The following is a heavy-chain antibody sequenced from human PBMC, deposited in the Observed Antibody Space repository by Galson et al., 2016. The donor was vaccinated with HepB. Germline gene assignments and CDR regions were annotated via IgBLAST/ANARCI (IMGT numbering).Heavy chain of an antibody. CDR2: IYPGDSDT. Sequence: QSGAEVKKPGESLKISCKGSGYSFTSYWIGWVRQMPGKGLEWMGIIYPGDSDTRYSPSFQGQVTISADKSISTAYLQWRSLKASDSAIYYCARIGPYYFDEEQVFDIWGQGTMVTVSS. CDR3: ARIGPYYFDEEQVFDI. CDR1: GYSFTSYW. J-gene: IGHJ3*02. V-gene: IGHV5-51*01. D-gene: IGHD3-22*01.